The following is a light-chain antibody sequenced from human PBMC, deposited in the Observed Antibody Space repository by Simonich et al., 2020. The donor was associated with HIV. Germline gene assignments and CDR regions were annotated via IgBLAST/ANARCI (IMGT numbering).Light chain of an antibody. CDR2: EGS. CDR3: CSYAGSSTWV. CDR1: TSDVGSYNL. V-gene: IGLV2-23*01. Sequence: QSALTQPVSVSGSPGQSITISCTGTTSDVGSYNLVSWYQQNPGKAPKLMIYEGSKRPSGVSDRFSGSKSGNTASLTISGLQAEDEADYYCCSYAGSSTWVFGGGTKLTVL. J-gene: IGLJ2*01.